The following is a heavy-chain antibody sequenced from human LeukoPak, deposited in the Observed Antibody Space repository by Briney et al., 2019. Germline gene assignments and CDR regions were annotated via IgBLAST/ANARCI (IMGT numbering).Heavy chain of an antibody. CDR3: ARGIGIGTVLMVHGNMDV. CDR1: SRNYA. CDR2: INTDTGHP. J-gene: IGHJ6*03. V-gene: IGHV7-4-1*02. D-gene: IGHD2-8*01. Sequence: ASVKVSCKGASRNYAFSWVRQAHGQGLEWMGWINTDTGHPTYAQGFTGRFLFSLDTSVSTAYLQISSLKAEDTAVYYCARGIGIGTVLMVHGNMDVWGKGTTVTVSS.